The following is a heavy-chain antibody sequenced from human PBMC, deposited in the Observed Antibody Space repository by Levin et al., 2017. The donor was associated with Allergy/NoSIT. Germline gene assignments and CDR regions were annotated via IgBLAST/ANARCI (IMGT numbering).Heavy chain of an antibody. CDR1: GYPFTSYY. Sequence: ASVKVSCKASGYPFTSYYMHWVRQAPGQGLEWMGWINTHTGDTNYALNFQGRVTMTRDTSITSAYMELSSLISDDTAVYYCARADGGNSLYSFAYWGQGTPVTVSS. D-gene: IGHD4-23*01. CDR2: INTHTGDT. V-gene: IGHV1-2*02. CDR3: ARADGGNSLYSFAY. J-gene: IGHJ4*02.